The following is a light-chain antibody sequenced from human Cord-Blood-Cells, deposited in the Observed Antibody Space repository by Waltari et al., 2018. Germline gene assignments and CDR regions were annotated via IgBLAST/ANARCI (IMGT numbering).Light chain of an antibody. V-gene: IGLV3-19*01. CDR1: SLRSYY. J-gene: IGLJ3*02. Sequence: SSELTQDPAVSVALGQTVRITCQGDSLRSYYASWYQQKPGQAPVFVIYGKNNRPSGITDRFSGSSSGDTASLTITGAQAEDEADYYCNSRDSSGNHWVFGGGTKLTVL. CDR3: NSRDSSGNHWV. CDR2: GKN.